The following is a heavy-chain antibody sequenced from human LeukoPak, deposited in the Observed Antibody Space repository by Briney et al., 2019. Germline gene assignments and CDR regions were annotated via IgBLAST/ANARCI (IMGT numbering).Heavy chain of an antibody. J-gene: IGHJ4*02. CDR2: ISGDGVST. Sequence: GRSLRLSCVASGLPIGDFAMHWVRQAPGQGLEWVSLISGDGVSTFFADSVKGRFSISRDNSKNSLFLEMSSLRTEDTAMYYCARESGKFDYWGQGTLVAVSS. V-gene: IGHV3-43*02. CDR1: GLPIGDFA. CDR3: ARESGKFDY.